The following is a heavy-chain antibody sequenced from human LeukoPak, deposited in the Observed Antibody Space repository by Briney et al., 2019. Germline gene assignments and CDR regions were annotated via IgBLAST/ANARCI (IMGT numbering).Heavy chain of an antibody. Sequence: GGSLRLSCAASGFTFSSYGMNWVRQAPGKGLEWVSYISSSSSTIYYADSVKGRFTISRDNAKNSLYLQMNSLRAEDTAVYYCARDGRDIVVVVAATHSNWFDPWGQGTLVTVSS. J-gene: IGHJ5*02. CDR2: ISSSSSTI. CDR3: ARDGRDIVVVVAATHSNWFDP. V-gene: IGHV3-48*04. D-gene: IGHD2-15*01. CDR1: GFTFSSYG.